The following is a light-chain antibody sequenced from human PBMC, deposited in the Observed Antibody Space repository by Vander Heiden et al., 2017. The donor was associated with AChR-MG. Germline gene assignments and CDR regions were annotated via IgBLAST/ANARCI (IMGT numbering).Light chain of an antibody. CDR1: QSISSY. V-gene: IGKV1-39*01. J-gene: IGKJ4*01. CDR2: AAS. CDR3: QQSYSTPIT. Sequence: DIQMTQSPSSLSASVGDRDTITCRASQSISSYLNWYQQKPGKAPKLLIYAASSLQSGVPSRFSGSGSGTDFTLTISSLQPEDFATYYCQQSYSTPITFGGGTQVEIK.